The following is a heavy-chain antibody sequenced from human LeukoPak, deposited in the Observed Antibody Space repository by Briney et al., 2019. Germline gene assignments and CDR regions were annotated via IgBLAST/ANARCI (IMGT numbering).Heavy chain of an antibody. J-gene: IGHJ3*02. CDR2: IYFSGST. D-gene: IGHD3-10*01. CDR3: ARYAMVRGVIRGPFAFDI. Sequence: SGTLSLTCTVSGGSISSYDWSWIRQPPGKGLEWVGYIYFSGSTNYNPSLTSRVTISVATSKDQFYLKLSSVTAADTAVYYCARYAMVRGVIRGPFAFDIWGQGTMVTVSS. CDR1: GGSISSYD. V-gene: IGHV4-59*12.